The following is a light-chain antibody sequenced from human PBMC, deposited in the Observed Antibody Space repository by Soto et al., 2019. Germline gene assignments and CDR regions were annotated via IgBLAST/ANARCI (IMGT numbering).Light chain of an antibody. Sequence: QSALTQPASVSGSPGQSITISCSGSSSNIGSNTVHWYQQIPGTAPKLLIYTNNQRSSGVSDRFSGSKSDTSASLVISGLQSEDEADYYCATWDNGLTGVVFGGGTKLTVL. J-gene: IGLJ2*01. CDR3: ATWDNGLTGVV. CDR2: TNN. CDR1: SSNIGSNT. V-gene: IGLV1-44*01.